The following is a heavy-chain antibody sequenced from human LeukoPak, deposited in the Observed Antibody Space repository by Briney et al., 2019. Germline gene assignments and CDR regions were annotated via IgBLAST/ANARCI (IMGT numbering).Heavy chain of an antibody. J-gene: IGHJ4*02. Sequence: PGGSLRLSCAASGFTFTSYAMHWVRQAPGKGLEWVAVISSDGSNKYYADYVKGRFTISRDNSKNTLYLQMNSLRAEDKAGYYCAREAVAGLDYWGQGTLVTVSS. CDR3: AREAVAGLDY. V-gene: IGHV3-30*04. D-gene: IGHD6-19*01. CDR1: GFTFTSYA. CDR2: ISSDGSNK.